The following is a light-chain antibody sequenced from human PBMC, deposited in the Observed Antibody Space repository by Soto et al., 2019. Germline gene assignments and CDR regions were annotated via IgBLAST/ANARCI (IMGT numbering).Light chain of an antibody. CDR2: GVS. Sequence: QSALTQPASVSGSPGQSITISCTGTSSDIGAYKFVSWYQQHPGKAPKLMIYGVSNRPSGVSNRLSGSKSGNAASLTISGLQAEDEADYYCSSYTSSRTLVFGGGTKVTVL. CDR3: SSYTSSRTLV. V-gene: IGLV2-14*01. CDR1: SSDIGAYKF. J-gene: IGLJ2*01.